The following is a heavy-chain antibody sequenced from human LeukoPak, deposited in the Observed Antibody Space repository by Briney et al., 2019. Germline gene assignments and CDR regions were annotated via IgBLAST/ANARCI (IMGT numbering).Heavy chain of an antibody. D-gene: IGHD3-22*01. CDR1: GYTFTAYY. J-gene: IGHJ4*02. V-gene: IGHV1-2*02. Sequence: ASVKVSCTSSGYTFTAYYIHWVRQAPGQGLEWMGWINPNNRGTNYAQKFQGRVTMTRDTSISTAYMELSRLRSDDTAVYYCARDQGSDDSSDYWPLDYWGQGTLVTVSS. CDR3: ARDQGSDDSSDYWPLDY. CDR2: INPNNRGT.